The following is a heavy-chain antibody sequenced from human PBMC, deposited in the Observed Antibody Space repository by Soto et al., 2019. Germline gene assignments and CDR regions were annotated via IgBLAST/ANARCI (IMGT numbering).Heavy chain of an antibody. CDR3: AKAPEYSGTFFPVY. Sequence: PGGSLRLSCAASGFTFSSYAMSWVRQAPGKGLEWVSTISGSGGSTHYADSVKGRFTISRDNSKNTLYLQMNSLRAEDTAVYYCAKAPEYSGTFFPVYWGQGTLVTVSS. CDR1: GFTFSSYA. D-gene: IGHD1-26*01. J-gene: IGHJ4*02. CDR2: ISGSGGST. V-gene: IGHV3-23*01.